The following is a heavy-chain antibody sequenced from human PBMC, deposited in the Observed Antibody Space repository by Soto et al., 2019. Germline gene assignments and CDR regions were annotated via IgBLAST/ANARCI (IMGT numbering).Heavy chain of an antibody. CDR3: ARDQGSSWYYFDY. J-gene: IGHJ4*02. CDR1: GFTFSSYG. Sequence: GGSLRLSCAASGFTFSSYGMHWVRQAPGKGLEWVAVIWYDGSNKYYADSVKGRFTISRDNSKNTLYLQMNSLRAEDTAVYYCARDQGSSWYYFDYWGQGTLVTVSS. V-gene: IGHV3-33*08. D-gene: IGHD6-13*01. CDR2: IWYDGSNK.